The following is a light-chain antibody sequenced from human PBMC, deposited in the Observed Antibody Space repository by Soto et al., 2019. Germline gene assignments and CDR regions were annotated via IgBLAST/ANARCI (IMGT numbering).Light chain of an antibody. CDR3: QQYRTSTQT. Sequence: EIVLTHSPGTLSLSPGESATLSCRASQTVGSDYLAWYQQRPGQAPRLLIYGTSSRATGIPDRFSGSGSGTDFTLTISRLEPEDFAVYYCQQYRTSTQTFGQGTKVEIK. CDR1: QTVGSDY. J-gene: IGKJ1*01. V-gene: IGKV3-20*01. CDR2: GTS.